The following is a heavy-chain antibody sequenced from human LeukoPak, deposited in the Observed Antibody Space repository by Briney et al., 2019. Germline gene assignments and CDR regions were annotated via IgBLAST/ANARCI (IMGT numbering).Heavy chain of an antibody. D-gene: IGHD5-24*01. J-gene: IGHJ4*02. CDR1: GYSFTSYW. CDR3: GRSKGGRNGYNYVDY. CDR2: IYPGDSDA. V-gene: IGHV5-51*01. Sequence: GESLKISCKGSGYSFTSYWIGWVRQMPRRGLEGMGIIYPGDSDARYSPSFQGQVTISADKSISTAFLQWSSPKASDTAMYYCGRSKGGRNGYNYVDYWGQGTLVTVSS.